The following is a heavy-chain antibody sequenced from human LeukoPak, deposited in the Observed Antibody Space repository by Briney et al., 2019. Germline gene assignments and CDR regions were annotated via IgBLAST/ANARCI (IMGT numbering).Heavy chain of an antibody. D-gene: IGHD2-15*01. V-gene: IGHV3-48*02. Sequence: GGSLRLSCAASGFTFSRFGMNWVRQAPGKGLEWVSYISSTGSPIYYADSVKGRFTISRDNAKNLLYLQMNSLRDDDTAVYYCAQKGGTDYWGQGTLVTVSS. CDR2: ISSTGSPI. CDR1: GFTFSRFG. J-gene: IGHJ4*02. CDR3: AQKGGTDY.